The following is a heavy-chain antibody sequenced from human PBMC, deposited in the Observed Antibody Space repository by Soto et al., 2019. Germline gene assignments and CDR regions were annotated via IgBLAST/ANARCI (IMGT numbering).Heavy chain of an antibody. V-gene: IGHV3-64D*06. D-gene: IGHD5-12*01. CDR1: GFTFSSFL. J-gene: IGHJ5*02. Sequence: DVQLVESGGGLIQPGGSLRLSCSGSGFTFSSFLMHWVRQAPGKGLEYVAGISDSGGSTYYADSVQGRFTISRDSSTLYLQMSGLRPEDTALYYCVKEGTMATRYWFGAWGQGTLVTVSS. CDR3: VKEGTMATRYWFGA. CDR2: ISDSGGST.